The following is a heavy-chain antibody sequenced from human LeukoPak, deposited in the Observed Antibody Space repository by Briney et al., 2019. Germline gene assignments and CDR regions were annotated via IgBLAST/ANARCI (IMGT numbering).Heavy chain of an antibody. V-gene: IGHV3-7*01. CDR1: GFTFSSYW. CDR3: ARDWWELLVPVAFDI. Sequence: GGSLRLSCAPSGFTFSSYWMSWVRQAPGKGMEGVANIKQDGSEKYYVDSVKGRFTISRDNAKNSLYLQMNSLRAEDTAVYYCARDWWELLVPVAFDIWGQGTMVTVSS. CDR2: IKQDGSEK. D-gene: IGHD1-26*01. J-gene: IGHJ3*02.